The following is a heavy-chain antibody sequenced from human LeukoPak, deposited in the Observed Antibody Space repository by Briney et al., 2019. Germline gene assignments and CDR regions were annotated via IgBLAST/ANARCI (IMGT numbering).Heavy chain of an antibody. Sequence: ASVKVSCKASGGTFSTYAITWVRQAPGQGLEWMGGIIPMFGTANYAQRFQGRVTITADKSTSTAYMELSSLRSEDTAVYYCARDRVIVGAPRPFDYWGQGTLVTVSS. CDR3: ARDRVIVGAPRPFDY. D-gene: IGHD1-26*01. V-gene: IGHV1-69*06. CDR1: GGTFSTYA. J-gene: IGHJ4*02. CDR2: IIPMFGTA.